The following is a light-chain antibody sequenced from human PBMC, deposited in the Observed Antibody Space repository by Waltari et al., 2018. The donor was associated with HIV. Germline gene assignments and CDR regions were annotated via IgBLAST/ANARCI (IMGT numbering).Light chain of an antibody. CDR1: QSVLYSSNNKKY. V-gene: IGKV4-1*01. Sequence: DIVMTQSPDSLAVSLGERATINCKSSQSVLYSSNNKKYLAWYQQKPGQPPKLLIYWASTRESGVPDRFSGSWSGTAFTLTISSLQSEDVAVYYCQQYYTTPLTFGGGTKVEIK. CDR3: QQYYTTPLT. CDR2: WAS. J-gene: IGKJ4*01.